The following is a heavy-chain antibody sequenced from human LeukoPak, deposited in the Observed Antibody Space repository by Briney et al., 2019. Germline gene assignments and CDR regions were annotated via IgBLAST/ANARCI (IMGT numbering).Heavy chain of an antibody. Sequence: PGASVKVSCKASGYTFTGYYMHWVRQAPGQGLEWMGCINPNSGGTNYAQKFQGRVTMTRDTSISTAYMELSRLRSDDTAVYYCARAVRFLEWLPYFDYWGQGTLVTVSS. CDR3: ARAVRFLEWLPYFDY. D-gene: IGHD3-3*01. V-gene: IGHV1-2*02. CDR2: INPNSGGT. J-gene: IGHJ4*02. CDR1: GYTFTGYY.